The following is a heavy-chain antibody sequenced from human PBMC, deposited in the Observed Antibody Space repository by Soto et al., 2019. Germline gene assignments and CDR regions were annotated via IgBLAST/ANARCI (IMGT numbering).Heavy chain of an antibody. V-gene: IGHV4-61*01. J-gene: IGHJ5*02. D-gene: IGHD3-22*01. CDR3: ARAPPYYYDSSGFLGPFDP. CDR2: TYYSGST. Sequence: PSETLSLTCTVSGGSVSSGSYYWSWIRQPPGKGLEWIGYTYYSGSTNYNPSLKSRVTISVDTSKNQFSLKLSSVTAADTAVYYCARAPPYYYDSSGFLGPFDPWGQGTLVTVSS. CDR1: GGSVSSGSYY.